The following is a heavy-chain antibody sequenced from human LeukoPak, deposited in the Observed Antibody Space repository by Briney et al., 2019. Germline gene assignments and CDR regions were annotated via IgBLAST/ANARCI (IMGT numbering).Heavy chain of an antibody. CDR3: ARRHDFYYYYGMDV. CDR2: ISSSSSYI. J-gene: IGHJ6*02. CDR1: GFTFSSYS. D-gene: IGHD2-21*02. V-gene: IGHV3-21*01. Sequence: GGSLRLSCAASGFTFSSYSMNWVRQAPGKGLGWVSSISSSSSYIYYADSVKGRFTISRDNAKNSLYLQMNSLRAEDTAVYYCARRHDFYYYYGMDVWGQGTTVTVSS.